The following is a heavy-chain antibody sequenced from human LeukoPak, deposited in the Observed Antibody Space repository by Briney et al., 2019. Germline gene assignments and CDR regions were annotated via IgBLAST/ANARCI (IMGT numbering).Heavy chain of an antibody. CDR3: ARAKLVDTAMVTLLY. D-gene: IGHD5-18*01. CDR2: IIPILGIA. V-gene: IGHV1-69*04. CDR1: GGTFSSYA. J-gene: IGHJ4*02. Sequence: SVKVSCKASGGTFSSYAISWVRQAPGQGLEWMGRIIPILGIANYAQKFQGRVTITADKSTSTAYMELSSLRSEDTAVYYCARAKLVDTAMVTLLYWGQGTLVTVSS.